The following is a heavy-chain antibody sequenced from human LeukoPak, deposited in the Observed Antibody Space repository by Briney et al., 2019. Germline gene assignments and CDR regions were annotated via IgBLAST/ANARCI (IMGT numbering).Heavy chain of an antibody. J-gene: IGHJ6*03. CDR2: ITGSGVST. V-gene: IGHV3-23*01. CDR3: AIDLQTYYWYYSMDV. CDR1: GFTFKTYA. Sequence: GGSLRLSCAASGFTFKTYAMNWVRQAPGKGPEWVSTITGSGVSTYYADSVKGRFTLSRDNSKNTLYLQMNSLRAEDTAIYYCAIDLQTYYWYYSMDVWGKGTTVTVSS.